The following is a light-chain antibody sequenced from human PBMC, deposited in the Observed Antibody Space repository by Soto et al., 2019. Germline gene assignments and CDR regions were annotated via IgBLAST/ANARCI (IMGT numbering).Light chain of an antibody. CDR2: DVS. CDR3: SSYTSTSTVV. CDR1: NSDVGGYNY. Sequence: QSALTQPASVSGSPGQSITISCTGTNSDVGGYNYVSWYQQHPGKAPKLMIYDVSNRPSGVSSRFSGSRSGNRASLTISGLQAEDEADYYCSSYTSTSTVVFGGGTQLTVL. J-gene: IGLJ2*01. V-gene: IGLV2-14*01.